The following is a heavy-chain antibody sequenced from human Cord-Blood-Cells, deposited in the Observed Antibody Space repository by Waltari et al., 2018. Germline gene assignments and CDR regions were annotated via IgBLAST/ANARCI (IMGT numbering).Heavy chain of an antibody. Sequence: EVQLVESGGGLVKPGGSLRLSCAASGFTFSSYSMNWVRQAPGKGLEWVSAISSSSSYRYYAGSVKGRFNISRDNAKNSLYLQMNSLRAEDTAVYYCARDLGSSIANYWGQGTLVTVSS. CDR2: ISSSSSYR. CDR3: ARDLGSSIANY. CDR1: GFTFSSYS. J-gene: IGHJ4*02. D-gene: IGHD6-6*01. V-gene: IGHV3-21*01.